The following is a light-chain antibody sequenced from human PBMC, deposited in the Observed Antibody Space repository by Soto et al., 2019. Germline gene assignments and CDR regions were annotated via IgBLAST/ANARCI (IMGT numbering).Light chain of an antibody. Sequence: QSALTQPPSASGSPGQSVTISCTGTSSDVGGYNYVSWYQQHPGKAPKLMIYEVSKRPSGVPDRFSGSKSGNTASLTVSGLQAEDEADYYCSSYAGSNYVVSGGGTKVTVL. V-gene: IGLV2-8*01. J-gene: IGLJ2*01. CDR1: SSDVGGYNY. CDR3: SSYAGSNYVV. CDR2: EVS.